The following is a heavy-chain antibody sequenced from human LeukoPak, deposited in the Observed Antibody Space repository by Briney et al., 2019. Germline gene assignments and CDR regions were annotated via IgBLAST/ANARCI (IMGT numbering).Heavy chain of an antibody. CDR2: ISSSSTYI. Sequence: GGSLRLSCAASGFSFSTYYVNWVRQAPGKGLEWVSCISSSSTYIYYSDSVRGRFAISRDNAKNSLYLQMNSLRAEDTAVYYCVRENHGSFDYWGQGSLVTVSS. J-gene: IGHJ4*02. CDR3: VRENHGSFDY. CDR1: GFSFSTYY. V-gene: IGHV3-21*01. D-gene: IGHD1-14*01.